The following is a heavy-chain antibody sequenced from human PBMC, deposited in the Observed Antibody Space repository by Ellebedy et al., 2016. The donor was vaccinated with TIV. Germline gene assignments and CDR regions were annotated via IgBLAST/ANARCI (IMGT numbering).Heavy chain of an antibody. Sequence: ASVKVSCKASGGTINRNAFSWVRQAPGQGLEWMGGIMAMLGTAHYAQKFQGRVTITADEFTTTAYMELRSLRSEDTAVYYCAKMGSYHYASWFDTWGQGTLVAVSS. D-gene: IGHD3-16*02. V-gene: IGHV1-69*13. J-gene: IGHJ5*02. CDR2: IMAMLGTA. CDR1: GGTINRNA. CDR3: AKMGSYHYASWFDT.